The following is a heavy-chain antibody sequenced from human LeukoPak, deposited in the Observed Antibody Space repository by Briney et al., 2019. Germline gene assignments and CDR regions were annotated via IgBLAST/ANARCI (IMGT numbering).Heavy chain of an antibody. CDR3: ARSGIVGATTFDY. CDR2: IYYSGST. CDR1: GGSISSGGYY. V-gene: IGHV4-31*03. Sequence: TLSLTCTVSGGSISSGGYYWSWIRQHPGKGLEWIGYIYYSGSTYYNPSLKSRVTISVDTSKNQFSLKLSSVTAADTAVYYCARSGIVGATTFDYWGQGTLVTVSS. D-gene: IGHD1-26*01. J-gene: IGHJ4*02.